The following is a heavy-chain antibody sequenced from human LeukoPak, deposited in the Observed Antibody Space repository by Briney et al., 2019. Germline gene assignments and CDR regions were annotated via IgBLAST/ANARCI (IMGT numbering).Heavy chain of an antibody. CDR2: IYHSGST. Sequence: PSETLSLTCAVSGGSISSSNWWSWVRQPPGKGLEWIGEIYHSGSTNYNPSLKSRVTISVDTSKNQFSLKLSSVTAADTAVYYCASGRGSGPPNYWGQGTLVTVSS. CDR1: GGSISSSNW. D-gene: IGHD3-3*01. J-gene: IGHJ4*02. V-gene: IGHV4-4*02. CDR3: ASGRGSGPPNY.